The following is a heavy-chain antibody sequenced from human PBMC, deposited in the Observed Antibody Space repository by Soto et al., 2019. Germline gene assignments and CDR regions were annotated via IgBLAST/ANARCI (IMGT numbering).Heavy chain of an antibody. CDR2: ISYDGSNK. D-gene: IGHD3-16*01. V-gene: IGHV3-30*18. Sequence: QVQLVESGGGVVQPGRSLRLSCEASGFTFSSYGMHWVRQAPGKGLEWVAVISYDGSNKYYADSVKGRFTISRDNARNTLYLQINTRRAEATDVYDCAKGGDFDYGGQLSLVTFS. CDR3: AKGGDFDY. CDR1: GFTFSSYG. J-gene: IGHJ4*02.